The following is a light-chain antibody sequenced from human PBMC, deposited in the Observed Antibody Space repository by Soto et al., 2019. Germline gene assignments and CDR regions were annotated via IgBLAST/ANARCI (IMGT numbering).Light chain of an antibody. CDR2: YDK. CDR1: NIGPNR. J-gene: IGLJ1*01. CDR3: QVWDISSEVYV. V-gene: IGLV3-21*04. Sequence: SYELTQPPSVSVAPGMTARITCGDDNIGPNRVHWYQQKPGQAPVLLIYYDKDRPSGIPERFSGSKSGNTATLTISRVEAGDEADYYCQVWDISSEVYVFGTGTKLTVL.